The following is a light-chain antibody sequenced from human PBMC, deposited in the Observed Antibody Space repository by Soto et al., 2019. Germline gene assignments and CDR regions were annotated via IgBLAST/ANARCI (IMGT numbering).Light chain of an antibody. CDR1: QAIFRDSSGRHL. Sequence: SCWSSQAIFRDSSGRHLLAWYQQKPGQPPKLLIYWASTRESGVPDRFSGSGSGTDFTLTISSLQAEDVAVYYCQQFYRPPLCTFGPGTKLEI. CDR2: WAS. J-gene: IGKJ2*02. V-gene: IGKV4-1*01. CDR3: QQFYRPPLCT.